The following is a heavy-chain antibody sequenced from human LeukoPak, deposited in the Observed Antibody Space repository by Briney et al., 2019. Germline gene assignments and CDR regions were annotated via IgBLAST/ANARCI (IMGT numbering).Heavy chain of an antibody. CDR1: GGSISSSSYY. V-gene: IGHV4-39*07. CDR3: ARGITMIVVVITGPWFDP. Sequence: SETLSLTCTVSGGSISSSSYYWGWIRQPPGKGVEWIGSIYYSGSTYYNPSLKSRVTISVNTSKNQFSLKLSSVTAADTAVYYCARGITMIVVVITGPWFDPWGQGTLVTVSS. J-gene: IGHJ5*02. D-gene: IGHD3-22*01. CDR2: IYYSGST.